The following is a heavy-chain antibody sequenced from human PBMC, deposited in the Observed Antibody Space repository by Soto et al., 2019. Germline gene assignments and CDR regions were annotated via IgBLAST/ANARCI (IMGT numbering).Heavy chain of an antibody. D-gene: IGHD3-16*01. V-gene: IGHV6-1*01. CDR3: ARFEDYYYGMDV. CDR1: VDIVSSNSAA. J-gene: IGHJ6*02. Sequence: SQTLSLTCAISVDIVSSNSAAWNCIRQSPSRGLEWLGRTYYRSKWYNDYAVSVKSRITINPDTSKNQFSLQLNSVTPEDTAVYYCARFEDYYYGMDVWGQGTTVTVSS. CDR2: TYYRSKWYN.